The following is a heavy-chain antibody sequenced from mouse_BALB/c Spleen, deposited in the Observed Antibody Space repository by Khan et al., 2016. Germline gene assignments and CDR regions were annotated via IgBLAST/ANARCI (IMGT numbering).Heavy chain of an antibody. J-gene: IGHJ2*01. CDR3: AIYSGYYYFDY. V-gene: IGHV3-6*02. Sequence: EVQLQESGPGLVKPSQSLSLTCSVTGYSITSGYYWNWIRQFPGNKLEWMGYISYDGSNNYNPSLKNRISITRDTSKNQFFLKLNSVTTEDTATDYCAIYSGYYYFDYWGQGNTLTVSS. CDR1: GYSITSGYY. CDR2: ISYDGSN. D-gene: IGHD2-3*01.